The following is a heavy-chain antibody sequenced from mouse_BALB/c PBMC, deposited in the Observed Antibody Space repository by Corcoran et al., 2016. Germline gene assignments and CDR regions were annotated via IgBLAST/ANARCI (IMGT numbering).Heavy chain of an antibody. Sequence: EVQLQQSGAELVKPGASVKLSCTASGFNIKDTYMHWVKQRPQQGLEWIGRIDPANGNTKYDPKFQGKATITADTSSNTAYLQLSSLTSEDTAVYYCARWDWYFDVWGAGTTVTVSS. J-gene: IGHJ1*01. V-gene: IGHV14-3*02. CDR1: GFNIKDTY. CDR3: ARWDWYFDV. CDR2: IDPANGNT.